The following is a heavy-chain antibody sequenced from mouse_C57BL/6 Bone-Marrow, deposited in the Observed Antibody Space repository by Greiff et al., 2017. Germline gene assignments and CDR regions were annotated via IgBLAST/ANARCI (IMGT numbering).Heavy chain of an antibody. CDR1: GYTFTDYY. Sequence: VQLQQSGPELVKPGASVKISCKASGYTFTDYYMNWVKQSHGKSLEWIGDINPNNGGTSYNQKFKGKATLTVDKPSSTAYMELRSLTSEDSAVYYCARSVVATDYAMDYWGQGTSVTVSS. V-gene: IGHV1-26*01. D-gene: IGHD1-1*01. CDR3: ARSVVATDYAMDY. J-gene: IGHJ4*01. CDR2: INPNNGGT.